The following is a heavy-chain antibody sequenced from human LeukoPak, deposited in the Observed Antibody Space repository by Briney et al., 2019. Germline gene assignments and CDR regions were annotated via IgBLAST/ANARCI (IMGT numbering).Heavy chain of an antibody. CDR1: GWSFSGYY. Sequence: SETLSLTCAVYGWSFSGYYWSWIRQPAGKGLEWIGRIYTSGSTNYNPSLKSRVTMSADTSNNQFSLQLSSVTAADTAVYYCARDKYYYDSSGPSFDYSGQRTLVTVSS. J-gene: IGHJ4*02. V-gene: IGHV4-4*07. D-gene: IGHD3-22*01. CDR3: ARDKYYYDSSGPSFDY. CDR2: IYTSGST.